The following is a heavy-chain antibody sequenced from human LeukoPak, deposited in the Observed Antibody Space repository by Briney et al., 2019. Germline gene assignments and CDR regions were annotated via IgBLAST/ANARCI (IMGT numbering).Heavy chain of an antibody. D-gene: IGHD2-15*01. Sequence: GGSLRLSCTASGFTFTTYWMSWVRQAPGKGLEWVANIKPDGGEKYYVDSVKGRFTISRDNAKNSVYLQMNSLRAEDTGVYYCARDGEHVLAHDYWGQGTLVTATS. CDR3: ARDGEHVLAHDY. CDR2: IKPDGGEK. J-gene: IGHJ4*02. V-gene: IGHV3-7*01. CDR1: GFTFTTYW.